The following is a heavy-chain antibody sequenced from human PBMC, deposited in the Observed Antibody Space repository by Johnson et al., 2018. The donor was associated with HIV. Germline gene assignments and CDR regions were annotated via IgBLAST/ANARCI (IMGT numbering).Heavy chain of an antibody. D-gene: IGHD3-22*01. J-gene: IGHJ3*02. CDR3: ARGTPGDYGSSGYYRGSEAFDI. V-gene: IGHV3-74*02. Sequence: EVQLVESGGGLVQPGGSLRLSCVGSGFTFSCYAMHWVRQAPGKGLEWVSGINSDGSSTSYADSVKGRFTISRDNAKNTLSLQMNSLRSEDTAVYYCARGTPGDYGSSGYYRGSEAFDIWGQGTMVTVSS. CDR1: GFTFSCYA. CDR2: INSDGSST.